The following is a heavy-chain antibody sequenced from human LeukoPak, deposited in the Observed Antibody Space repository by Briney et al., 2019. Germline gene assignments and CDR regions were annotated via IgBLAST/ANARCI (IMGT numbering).Heavy chain of an antibody. D-gene: IGHD6-19*01. J-gene: IGHJ5*02. Sequence: PSETLSLTCTVSGGSINSYYWSWIRQPPGKGLERIGYIYYIGSTNYNPSLRGRATISVDTSNNQFYLKLSSVTAADTAVYYCARRGYSSGSNWFDPWGQGTLVTVSS. CDR3: ARRGYSSGSNWFDP. CDR2: IYYIGST. CDR1: GGSINSYY. V-gene: IGHV4-59*08.